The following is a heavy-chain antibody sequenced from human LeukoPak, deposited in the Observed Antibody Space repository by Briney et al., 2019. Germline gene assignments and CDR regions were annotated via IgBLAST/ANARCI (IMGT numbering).Heavy chain of an antibody. CDR1: GFTFSSYA. CDR2: ISSSSSYI. V-gene: IGHV3-21*01. CDR3: ARDPAPGYSSSFTNWFDP. Sequence: PGGSLRLSCAASGFTFSSYAMHWVRQAPGKGLEWVSSISSSSSYIYYADSVKGRFTISRDNAKNSLYLQMNSLRAEDTAVYYCARDPAPGYSSSFTNWFDPWGQGTLVTVSS. J-gene: IGHJ5*02. D-gene: IGHD6-13*01.